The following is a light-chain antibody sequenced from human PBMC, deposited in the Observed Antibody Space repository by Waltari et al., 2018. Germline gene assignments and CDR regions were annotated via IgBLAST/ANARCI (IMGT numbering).Light chain of an antibody. CDR3: QTGGHGTWV. V-gene: IGLV4-69*01. J-gene: IGLJ3*02. CDR1: GGHGSNV. CDR2: VNSDGSQ. Sequence: QLVLSQSPSASASLGASVKLTCTLSGGHGSNVIAWHQQQPEKGHRYLMKVNSDGSQSKGDEIPDRFSGSSSGAERYLTISSVPSEDEADYYCQTGGHGTWVFGGGTKLTVL.